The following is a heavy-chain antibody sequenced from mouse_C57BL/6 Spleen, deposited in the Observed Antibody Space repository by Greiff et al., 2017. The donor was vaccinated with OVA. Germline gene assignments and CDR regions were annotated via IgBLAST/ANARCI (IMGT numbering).Heavy chain of an antibody. CDR3: ARMDYYGSSGY. J-gene: IGHJ2*01. CDR1: GYTFTDYY. CDR2: INPNNGGT. Sequence: EVQLQQSGPELVKPGASVKISCKASGYTFTDYYMNWVKQSHGKSLEWIGDINPNNGGTSYNQKFKGKATLTVDKSSSTAYMELRSLTSEDSAVYYCARMDYYGSSGYWGQGTTLTVSS. V-gene: IGHV1-26*01. D-gene: IGHD1-1*01.